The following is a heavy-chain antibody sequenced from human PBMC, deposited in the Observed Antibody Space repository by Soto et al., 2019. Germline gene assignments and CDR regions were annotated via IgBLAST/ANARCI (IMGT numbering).Heavy chain of an antibody. CDR2: IHHSGST. V-gene: IGHV4-4*02. Sequence: QVQLQESCPGLVRPSGTVSLTCAVSGLSISSDNWWSWVRQPPWKGLELIGEIHHSGSTNYNPPLKSRVTMSVVPSQELFSLTINYVTAADTAFYYCASDQGIPTGDRGQGTLVCVSS. CDR1: GLSISSDNW. CDR3: ASDQGIPTGD. J-gene: IGHJ4*02. D-gene: IGHD3-9*01.